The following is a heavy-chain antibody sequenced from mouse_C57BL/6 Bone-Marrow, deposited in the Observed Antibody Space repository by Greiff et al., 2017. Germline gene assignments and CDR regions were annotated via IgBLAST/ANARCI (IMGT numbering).Heavy chain of an antibody. CDR1: GYTFTSYW. V-gene: IGHV1-69*01. CDR3: ARYRTVYAMDY. Sequence: QVQLQQPGAELVMPGASVKLSCKASGYTFTSYWMHWVKQRPGQGLEWIGEIDPSDSYTNYNQQVKGQSTLTVDKSSSTAYMQLSSLTSEDSAVYYCARYRTVYAMDYWGQGTSVTVSS. D-gene: IGHD1-1*01. CDR2: IDPSDSYT. J-gene: IGHJ4*01.